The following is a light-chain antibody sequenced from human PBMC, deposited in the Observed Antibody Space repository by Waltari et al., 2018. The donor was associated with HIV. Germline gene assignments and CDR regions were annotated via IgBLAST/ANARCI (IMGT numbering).Light chain of an antibody. V-gene: IGLV7-46*01. CDR1: AGLVPRRNC. Sequence: QPVVTQEPSLTVSPGGTVILTCASSAGLVPRRNCPYWFQQRPGQAPKTLIFDSNNRYSWTPARFTGSFLGGKAVLTLTGAQPEDDADYYCLLSYDGDVVFGGGTKLTVL. CDR3: LLSYDGDVV. J-gene: IGLJ2*01. CDR2: DSN.